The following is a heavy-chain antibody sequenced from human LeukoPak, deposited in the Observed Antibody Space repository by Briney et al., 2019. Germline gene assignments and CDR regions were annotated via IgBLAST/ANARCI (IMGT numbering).Heavy chain of an antibody. V-gene: IGHV4-59*08. CDR2: IHYSEST. CDR1: GGSIRSHY. CDR3: ASRSVSFSDALDI. J-gene: IGHJ3*02. Sequence: SETLSLTCTVSGGSIRSHYWGWVRQPPGRGLEWIGDIHYSESTKYHTSLTSRVAMSLETSKTQFSLKLSSVTAADTSVYYCASRSVSFSDALDIWGQGTLVTVSS. D-gene: IGHD3-10*01.